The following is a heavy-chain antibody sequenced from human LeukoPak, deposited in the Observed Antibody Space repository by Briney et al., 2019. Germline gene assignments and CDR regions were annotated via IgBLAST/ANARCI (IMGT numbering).Heavy chain of an antibody. D-gene: IGHD6-19*01. CDR3: ARGDSSGYHDY. CDR2: IYYSGST. Sequence: SETLSLTCTVSGGSISSYYWSWIRQPPGKGLEWIGYIYYSGSTNYNPSLESRVTISVDTSKNQFSLKLSSVTAADTAVYYCARGDSSGYHDYWGQGTLVTVSS. CDR1: GGSISSYY. J-gene: IGHJ4*02. V-gene: IGHV4-59*01.